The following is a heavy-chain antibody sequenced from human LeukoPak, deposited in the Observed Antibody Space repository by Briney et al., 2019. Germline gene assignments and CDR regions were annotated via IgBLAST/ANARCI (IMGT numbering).Heavy chain of an antibody. Sequence: GSLRLSCAASGFTFSSYAMSWVRQAPGKGLEWVSVIYSGGSTYYADSVKGRFTISRDNSKNTLYLQMNSLRAEDTAVYYCARDPNRSSWYDYWGQGTLVTVSS. D-gene: IGHD6-13*01. J-gene: IGHJ4*02. CDR2: IYSGGST. CDR1: GFTFSSYA. V-gene: IGHV3-66*01. CDR3: ARDPNRSSWYDY.